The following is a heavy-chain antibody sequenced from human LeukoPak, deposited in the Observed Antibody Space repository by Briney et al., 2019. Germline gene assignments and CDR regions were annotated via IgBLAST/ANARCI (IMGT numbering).Heavy chain of an antibody. Sequence: SESLSLTCTVSDGSISYNYRTWIRQPAGKGLEWIGLIYISGDTNCEPWGSTNYNPYLKSRVTMSVDRSENQLSLKLNSVTAADTAVYYCARWTTGTTFSPAFDYWGQGTLVTVSS. D-gene: IGHD1-1*01. CDR2: IYISGDTNCEPWGST. J-gene: IGHJ4*02. V-gene: IGHV4-4*07. CDR3: ARWTTGTTFSPAFDY. CDR1: DGSISYNY.